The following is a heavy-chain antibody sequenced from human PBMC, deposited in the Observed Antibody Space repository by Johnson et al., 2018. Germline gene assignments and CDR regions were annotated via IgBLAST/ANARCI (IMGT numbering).Heavy chain of an antibody. CDR2: ISWHSYFK. J-gene: IGHJ3*01. CDR3: VKDVSEASSLGGDAFDV. CDR1: GFSFGDYS. D-gene: IGHD1-26*01. Sequence: EVQLVQAGGRLVQPGTSLGLSCAASGFSFGDYSMHWVRTAPGQGLEWVLGISWHSYFKDYAGSVKGLFTISRDNAKHSLYLQMRRLRAEDTAFYYCVKDVSEASSLGGDAFDVWGQGAMVTVSS. V-gene: IGHV3-9*01.